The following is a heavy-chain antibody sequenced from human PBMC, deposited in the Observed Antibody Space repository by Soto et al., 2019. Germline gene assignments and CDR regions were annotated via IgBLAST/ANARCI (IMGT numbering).Heavy chain of an antibody. CDR1: GFTFTRYS. CDR3: ARESEDLTSNFDY. CDR2: ISSTTNHI. V-gene: IGHV3-21*06. J-gene: IGHJ4*02. Sequence: GGSLRLSCAASGFTFTRYSMNWVRQAPGKGLEWVSSISSTTNHIYYGDSMKGRFTISRDNAKNSLYLEMNSLRAEDTAVYYCARESEDLTSNFDYWGQGTLVTVSS.